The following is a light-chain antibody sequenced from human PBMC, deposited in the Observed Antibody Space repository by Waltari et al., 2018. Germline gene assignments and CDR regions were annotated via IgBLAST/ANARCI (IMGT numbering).Light chain of an antibody. V-gene: IGLV1-51*01. J-gene: IGLJ2*01. CDR3: GTWDSSLSAVI. CDR2: END. CDR1: SSNIGSNY. Sequence: QSVLTQPPSVSAAPGQKVTISCSGGSSNIGSNYVSWYQQFPGTAPKLLIYENDKRPSGIPDRFSGSKSGTSATLGITGLQTGDEANYFCGTWDSSLSAVIFGGGTKLTVL.